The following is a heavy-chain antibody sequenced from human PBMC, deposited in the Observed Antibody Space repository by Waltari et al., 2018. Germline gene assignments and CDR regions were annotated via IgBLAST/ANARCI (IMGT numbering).Heavy chain of an antibody. J-gene: IGHJ6*03. CDR2: INTSGST. Sequence: QVQLQESGPGLVKPSETLSLTCRVSGGSISSYYWSWIRQSAGKGLEWIGRINTSGSTNDNPSLKSRVTMSVDTSKNQFSLKLTAVTAADTAVYYCARGITVIVADYYFYYMDVWGKGTTVTISS. D-gene: IGHD3-22*01. CDR3: ARGITVIVADYYFYYMDV. CDR1: GGSISSYY. V-gene: IGHV4-4*07.